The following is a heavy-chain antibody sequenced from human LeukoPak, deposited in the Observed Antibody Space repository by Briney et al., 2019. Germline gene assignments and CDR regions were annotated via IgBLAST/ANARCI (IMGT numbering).Heavy chain of an antibody. V-gene: IGHV1-18*01. D-gene: IGHD3-10*02. Sequence: ASVTVSCQASGYTFTSHGIIWVRQAPGKGREWMGCISAYNGNTNYVQKLQGRVTMTTDTSTSTGYMELRSPTSGDTAVYYCATLMPTSMFPPFFFCWGEGTPGTVSS. CDR1: GYTFTSHG. CDR2: ISAYNGNT. J-gene: IGHJ4*02. CDR3: ATLMPTSMFPPFFFC.